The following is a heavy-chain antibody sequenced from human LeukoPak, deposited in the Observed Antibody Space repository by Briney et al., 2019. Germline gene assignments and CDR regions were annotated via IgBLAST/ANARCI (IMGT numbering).Heavy chain of an antibody. CDR1: GFTFSSYA. V-gene: IGHV3-23*01. D-gene: IGHD6-19*01. CDR2: ISGSGGST. Sequence: PGGSLRLSCAASGFTFSSYAMRWVRQAPGKGLEWVSAISGSGGSTFYADSVKGRFTISRDNSKNTLYLQMNSLRAEDTAVYYCAKDDSNSGWFSLFDYWGQGTLVTVSS. J-gene: IGHJ4*02. CDR3: AKDDSNSGWFSLFDY.